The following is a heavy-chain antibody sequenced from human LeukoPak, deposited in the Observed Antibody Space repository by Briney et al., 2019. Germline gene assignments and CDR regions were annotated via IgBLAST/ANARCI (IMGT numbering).Heavy chain of an antibody. Sequence: SETLSLTCTVSGGSISSSSCYWGWIRQPPGKGLEWIGSIYYSGSTYYNPSLKSRVTISVDTSKNQFSLKLSSVTAADTAVYYCARRPNYYDSSGYYPVWFDPWGQGTLVTVSS. D-gene: IGHD3-22*01. CDR1: GGSISSSSCY. V-gene: IGHV4-39*01. CDR2: IYYSGST. J-gene: IGHJ5*02. CDR3: ARRPNYYDSSGYYPVWFDP.